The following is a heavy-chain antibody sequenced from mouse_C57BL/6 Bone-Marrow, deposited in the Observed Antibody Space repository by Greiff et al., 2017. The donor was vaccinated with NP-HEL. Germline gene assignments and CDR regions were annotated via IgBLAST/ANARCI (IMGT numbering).Heavy chain of an antibody. CDR2: ISNGGGST. Sequence: EVQRVESGGGLVQPGGSLKLSCAASGFTFSDYYMYWVRQTPEKRLEWVAYISNGGGSTYYPDTVKGRFTISRDNAKNTLYLQMSRLKSEDTAMYYCARHLLAYWGQGTLVTVSA. CDR3: ARHLLAY. J-gene: IGHJ3*01. V-gene: IGHV5-12*01. CDR1: GFTFSDYY.